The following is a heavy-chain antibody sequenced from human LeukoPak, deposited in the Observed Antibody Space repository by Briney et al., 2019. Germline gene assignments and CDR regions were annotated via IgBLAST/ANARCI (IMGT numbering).Heavy chain of an antibody. D-gene: IGHD2-15*01. CDR2: IYETGST. V-gene: IGHV4-39*07. Sequence: PSETLSLTCTVSGASISSSTYYWGWIRQPPGKGLEWIGCIYETGSTYYKSSLKSRVTISVDTSKNQFSLKLSSVTAADTAVYYCARDTGYCSGGSCYHNYFDFWGQGALVTVSS. CDR3: ARDTGYCSGGSCYHNYFDF. J-gene: IGHJ4*02. CDR1: GASISSSTYY.